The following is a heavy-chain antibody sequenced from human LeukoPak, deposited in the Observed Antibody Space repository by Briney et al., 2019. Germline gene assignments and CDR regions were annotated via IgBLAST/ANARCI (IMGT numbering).Heavy chain of an antibody. Sequence: GESLKISCKGSGYIFTSYWIGWVRQVPGKGLEWMGIIYPGDSDTRYSPSFQGQVTISADKSISTAYLQWSSLKASDTAMYYCARHFSSIAAAGIPFDYWGQGTLVTVSS. V-gene: IGHV5-51*01. CDR3: ARHFSSIAAAGIPFDY. CDR2: IYPGDSDT. CDR1: GYIFTSYW. D-gene: IGHD6-13*01. J-gene: IGHJ4*02.